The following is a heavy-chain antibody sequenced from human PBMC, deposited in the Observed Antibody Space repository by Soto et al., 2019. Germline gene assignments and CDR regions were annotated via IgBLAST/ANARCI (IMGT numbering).Heavy chain of an antibody. CDR3: AADRGYSYGYQRFTARSNSLDVAFDI. CDR2: IVVGSGNT. CDR1: GFTFTSSA. V-gene: IGHV1-58*01. J-gene: IGHJ3*02. D-gene: IGHD5-18*01. Sequence: GASVKVSCKASGFTFTSSAVQWVRQARGQRLEWIGWIVVGSGNTNYAQKFQERVTITRDMSTSTAYMELSSLRSEDTAVYYCAADRGYSYGYQRFTARSNSLDVAFDIWGQGTMVTVSS.